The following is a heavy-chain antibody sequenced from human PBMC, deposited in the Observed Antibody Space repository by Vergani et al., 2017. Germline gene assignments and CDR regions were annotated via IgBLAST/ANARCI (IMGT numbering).Heavy chain of an antibody. Sequence: QVQLQQWGAGLLKPSETLSLTCAVYGGSFSGYYWSWIRQPPGKGLEWIGEINHSGSTNYNPSLKSRVTISIYTDKNQFSLKLSSVTAADTAVYYCARGTTYYDYVWGSYRIRYYVDYWGQGTLVTVSS. CDR3: ARGTTYYDYVWGSYRIRYYVDY. CDR2: INHSGST. J-gene: IGHJ4*02. CDR1: GGSFSGYY. V-gene: IGHV4-34*01. D-gene: IGHD3-16*02.